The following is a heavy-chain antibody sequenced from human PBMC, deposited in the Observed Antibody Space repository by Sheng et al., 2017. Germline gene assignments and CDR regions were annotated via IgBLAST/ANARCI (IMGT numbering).Heavy chain of an antibody. Sequence: QVQLRESGPGLVKPSGTLSLTCAVSGGSISSNVWWNWVRQPPGKGLEWIGEIYHSGSTNYDPSLKTRVTISVDTSKNQFSLNLSSVTAADTAVYYCAFWGHGSANWGPGTLVTVSS. CDR3: AFWGHGSAN. CDR1: GGSISSNVW. V-gene: IGHV4-4*02. CDR2: IYHSGST. D-gene: IGHD3-10*01. J-gene: IGHJ4*02.